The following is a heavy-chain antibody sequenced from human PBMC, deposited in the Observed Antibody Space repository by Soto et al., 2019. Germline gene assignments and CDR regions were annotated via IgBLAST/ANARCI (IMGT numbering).Heavy chain of an antibody. CDR2: IYYSGST. Sequence: SETLSLTCTVSGGSISSSSYYWGWIRQPPGKGLEWIGSIYYSGSTYYNPSLKSRVTISVDTSKNPFSLKLSSVTAADTAVYYCARQPYGSGTILRGYYFDYWGQGTLVTVSS. V-gene: IGHV4-39*01. CDR1: GGSISSSSYY. J-gene: IGHJ4*02. D-gene: IGHD3-10*01. CDR3: ARQPYGSGTILRGYYFDY.